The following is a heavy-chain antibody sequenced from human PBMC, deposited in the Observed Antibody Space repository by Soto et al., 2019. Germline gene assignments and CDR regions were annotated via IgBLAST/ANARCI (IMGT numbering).Heavy chain of an antibody. CDR1: GYSFTSYW. CDR2: IDPSDSYT. V-gene: IGHV5-10-1*01. J-gene: IGHJ5*02. CDR3: ARFNYDILTGYLTWFDP. Sequence: PGESLKISCKGSGYSFTSYWISWVRQMPGKGLEWMGRIDPSDSYTNYSPSFQGHVTMSADKSISTAYLQWSSLKASDTAMYYCARFNYDILTGYLTWFDPWGQGTLVTVSS. D-gene: IGHD3-9*01.